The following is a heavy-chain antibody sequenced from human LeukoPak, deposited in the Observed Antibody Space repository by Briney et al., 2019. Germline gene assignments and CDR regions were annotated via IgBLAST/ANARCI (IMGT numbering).Heavy chain of an antibody. CDR1: GGSISSYY. J-gene: IGHJ4*02. D-gene: IGHD6-19*01. V-gene: IGHV4-59*01. CDR3: ASVPDSSGWFDY. CDR2: IYYSGST. Sequence: SETLSLTCTVSGGSISSYYWSWIRQPPGKGLEWIAYIYYSGSTNYNPSLKSRVTISVDTSKNQFSLKLSSVTAADTAVYYCASVPDSSGWFDYWGQGTLVTVSS.